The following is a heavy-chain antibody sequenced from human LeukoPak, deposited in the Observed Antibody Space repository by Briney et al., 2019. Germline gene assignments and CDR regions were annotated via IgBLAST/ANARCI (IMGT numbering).Heavy chain of an antibody. CDR1: GGSFSGYY. D-gene: IGHD5-24*01. CDR3: ARAFGRGWLNY. Sequence: PSETLSLTCAVYGGSFSGYYWSWIRQPAGKGLEWTGEINHSGSTNYNPSLKSRVTISVDTSKNQFSLKLSSVTAADTAVYYCARAFGRGWLNYWGQGTLVTVSS. CDR2: INHSGST. J-gene: IGHJ4*02. V-gene: IGHV4-34*01.